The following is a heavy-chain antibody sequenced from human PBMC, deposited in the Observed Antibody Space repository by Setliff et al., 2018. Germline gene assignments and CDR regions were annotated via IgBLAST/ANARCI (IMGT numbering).Heavy chain of an antibody. CDR2: FDPENGEM. CDR3: ALEYSNSSPTVYYYMDV. D-gene: IGHD6-6*01. CDR1: GYTLTEFA. J-gene: IGHJ6*03. V-gene: IGHV1-24*01. Sequence: ASVKVSCKVSGYTLTEFAMQWVRQAPGEGLEWMGGFDPENGEMIYAQKFQGRVTITADKSTSTAYMGLSRLTSEDTAVYYCALEYSNSSPTVYYYMDVWGKGTTVTVSS.